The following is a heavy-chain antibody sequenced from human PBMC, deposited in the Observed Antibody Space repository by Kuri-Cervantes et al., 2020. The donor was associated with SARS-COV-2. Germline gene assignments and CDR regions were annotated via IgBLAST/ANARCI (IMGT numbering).Heavy chain of an antibody. V-gene: IGHV4-39*01. CDR2: IYYSGST. J-gene: IGHJ4*02. D-gene: IGHD3-3*01. Sequence: GSLRLSCTVSGGSISSSSYYWGWIRQPPGKGLGWIGSIYYSGSTYYNPSLKSRVTISVDTSKNQFSLKLSSVTAADTAVYYCARHVVSGWSGYFDYWGQGTLVTVSP. CDR1: GGSISSSSYY. CDR3: ARHVVSGWSGYFDY.